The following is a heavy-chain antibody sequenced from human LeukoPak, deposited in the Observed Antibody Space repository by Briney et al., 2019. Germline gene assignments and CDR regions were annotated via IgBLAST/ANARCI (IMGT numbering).Heavy chain of an antibody. CDR3: ARDFGMTTDNDY. J-gene: IGHJ4*02. D-gene: IGHD4-17*01. V-gene: IGHV3-21*01. CDR2: ISSSSSYI. CDR1: GFTFSSYS. Sequence: GGSLRLSCAASGFTFSSYSMNWVRQAPGKGLEWVSSISSSSSYIYYADSVKGRFTISRDNAKNSLYLQMNSLRAEDTAVYYCARDFGMTTDNDYWGQGTLVTVSS.